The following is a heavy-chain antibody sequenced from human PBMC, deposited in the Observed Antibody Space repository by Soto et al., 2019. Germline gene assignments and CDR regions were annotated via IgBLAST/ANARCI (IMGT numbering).Heavy chain of an antibody. J-gene: IGHJ3*02. D-gene: IGHD6-19*01. Sequence: SETLSLTCTVSGGSVSSGSYYWSWIRQPPGKGLEWIGYIYYSGSTNYNPSLKSRVTISVDTSKNQFSLKLSSVTAADTAVYYCARDGDEHWLVPAFDIWGQGTMVNVSS. CDR1: GGSVSSGSYY. CDR3: ARDGDEHWLVPAFDI. CDR2: IYYSGST. V-gene: IGHV4-61*01.